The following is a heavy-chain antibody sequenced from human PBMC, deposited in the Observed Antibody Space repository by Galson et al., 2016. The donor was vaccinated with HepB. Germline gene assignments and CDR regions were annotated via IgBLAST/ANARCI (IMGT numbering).Heavy chain of an antibody. V-gene: IGHV4-31*03. CDR3: ARYFDH. CDR2: IYHNGST. J-gene: IGHJ4*02. Sequence: TLSLTCTVSGDSISNDGNYWSWTRQHPGKGLEFIGYIYHNGSTYYNPSLRSRVTISVDTSENQFSLKLSSVTAADTAVYYCARYFDHWGQGILVTVSS. CDR1: GDSISNDGNY.